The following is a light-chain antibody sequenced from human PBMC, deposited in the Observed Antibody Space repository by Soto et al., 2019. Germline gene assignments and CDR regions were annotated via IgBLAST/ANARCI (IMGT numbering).Light chain of an antibody. CDR1: KLGDKY. Sequence: SYELTQPPAVSVSPGQTASITCSGDKLGDKYACWYQQKPGQSPVLVIYQDSKRPSGIPERLSGSNSGNTATLTISGTQAMDEDDYYCQAWDSSPVVFGGGTKVTVL. CDR3: QAWDSSPVV. CDR2: QDS. V-gene: IGLV3-1*01. J-gene: IGLJ2*01.